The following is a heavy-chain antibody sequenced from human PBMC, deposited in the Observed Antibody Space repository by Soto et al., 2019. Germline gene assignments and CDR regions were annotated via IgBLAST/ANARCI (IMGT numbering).Heavy chain of an antibody. V-gene: IGHV4-39*01. CDR1: GGSISSSNYY. CDR3: ARVPGP. Sequence: SETLSLTCTVSGGSISSSNYYWGWIRQPPEKGLEWIGSIYYSGVTYYNPSLKSRVTISVDTSRNQFSLKLDSVTAADTAVYYCARVPGPWGQGALVTVSS. J-gene: IGHJ5*02. CDR2: IYYSGVT.